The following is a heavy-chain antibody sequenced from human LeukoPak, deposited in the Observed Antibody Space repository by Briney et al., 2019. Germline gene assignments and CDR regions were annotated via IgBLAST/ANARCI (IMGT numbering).Heavy chain of an antibody. CDR3: ARERDYDYGDYVPFDP. D-gene: IGHD4-17*01. V-gene: IGHV4-39*07. CDR2: IYYSGST. CDR1: GGSISSSSYY. J-gene: IGHJ5*02. Sequence: SETLSLTCTVSGGSISSSSYYWGWIRQPPGKGLEWIGSIYYSGSTYYNPSLKSRVIVSVDTSKNQFSLKLSSVTAADTAVYYCARERDYDYGDYVPFDPWGQGTLVTVSS.